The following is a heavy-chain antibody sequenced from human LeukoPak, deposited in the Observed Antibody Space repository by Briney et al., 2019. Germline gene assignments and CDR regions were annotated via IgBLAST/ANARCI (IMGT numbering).Heavy chain of an antibody. CDR3: ARQHCSGGDCYFFD. D-gene: IGHD2-15*01. CDR1: GFTFSSYG. V-gene: IGHV3-33*01. J-gene: IGHJ4*02. CDR2: IWYDGSNK. Sequence: GGSLRLSCAASGFTFSSYGMHWVRQAPGKGLEWVAVIWYDGSNKYYADSVKGRFTISRDNSKNTLYLQLDSLRAEDTAVYYCARQHCSGGDCYFFDWGQGTLVTVSS.